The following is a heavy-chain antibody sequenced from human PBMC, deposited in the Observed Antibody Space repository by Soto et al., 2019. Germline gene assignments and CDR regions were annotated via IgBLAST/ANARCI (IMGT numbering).Heavy chain of an antibody. J-gene: IGHJ3*02. CDR1: GFTFSSYG. V-gene: IGHV3-33*01. CDR3: ARALYNWNDDGGWDAFDI. Sequence: PGGSLRLSCAASGFTFSSYGMHWVRQAPGKGLEWVAVIWYDGSNKYYADSVKGRFTISRDNSKNTLYLQMNSLRAEDTAVYYCARALYNWNDDGGWDAFDIWGQGTMVTVSS. CDR2: IWYDGSNK. D-gene: IGHD1-1*01.